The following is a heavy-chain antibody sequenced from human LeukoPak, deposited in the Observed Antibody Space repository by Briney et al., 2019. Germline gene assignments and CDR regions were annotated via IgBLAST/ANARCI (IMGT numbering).Heavy chain of an antibody. V-gene: IGHV1-2*06. Sequence: ASVKVSCKASGYTFTGYYMHWVRQAPGQGLEWMGRINPNSGGTNYAQKFQGRVTMTRDTSISTAYMELSRLRSDDTAVYYCAGDVRVFMSAAEYWGQGTLVTVSS. CDR3: AGDVRVFMSAAEY. CDR2: INPNSGGT. D-gene: IGHD6-13*01. J-gene: IGHJ4*02. CDR1: GYTFTGYY.